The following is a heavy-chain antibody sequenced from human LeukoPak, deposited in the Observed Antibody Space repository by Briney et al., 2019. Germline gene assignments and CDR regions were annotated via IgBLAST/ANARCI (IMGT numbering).Heavy chain of an antibody. CDR2: IWYDGSNK. D-gene: IGHD6-13*01. Sequence: TGGSLRLSCAASGFIFSSYGMHWVRQAPGKGLEWVAVIWYDGSNKYYADSVKGRFTISRDNSKNTLYLQMNSLRAEDTAVYYCAREGSIAAAGPDYYMDVWGKGTTVTVSS. J-gene: IGHJ6*03. CDR3: AREGSIAAAGPDYYMDV. CDR1: GFIFSSYG. V-gene: IGHV3-33*01.